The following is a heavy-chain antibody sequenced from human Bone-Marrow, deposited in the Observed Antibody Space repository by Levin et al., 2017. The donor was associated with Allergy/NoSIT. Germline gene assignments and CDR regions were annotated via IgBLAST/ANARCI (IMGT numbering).Heavy chain of an antibody. CDR3: ARKSKVGSYGYYMDV. D-gene: IGHD5-18*01. CDR1: GGSISSYY. CDR2: IYYSGGT. Sequence: SETLSLTCTVSGGSISSYYWSWIRQPPGKGLEWIGYIYYSGGTNYNPSLKSRVTISVDTSKNQFSLKLSSVTAADTAVYYCARKSKVGSYGYYMDVWGQGTTVTVSS. V-gene: IGHV4-59*01. J-gene: IGHJ6*03.